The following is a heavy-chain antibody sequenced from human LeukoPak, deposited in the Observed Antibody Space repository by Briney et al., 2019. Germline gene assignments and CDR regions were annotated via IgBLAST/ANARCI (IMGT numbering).Heavy chain of an antibody. J-gene: IGHJ4*02. CDR3: VRDFMAMGGTTACLHY. V-gene: IGHV3-21*01. CDR1: GFTFSDYS. CDR2: ISRNSRHV. Sequence: PGGSLRLSCAASGFTFSDYSMNWVRQAPGKGLEWVSSISRNSRHVYYGGSAWGRFTISRDDARNSLFLEMNSLRAEDMAVYYCVRDFMAMGGTTACLHYWGQGTLVTVSS. D-gene: IGHD1-26*01.